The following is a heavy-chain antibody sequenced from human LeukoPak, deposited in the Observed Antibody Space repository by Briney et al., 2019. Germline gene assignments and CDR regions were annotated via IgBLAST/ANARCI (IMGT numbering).Heavy chain of an antibody. J-gene: IGHJ2*01. CDR3: AKEYCGGVCYSGWYFDL. CDR2: ISYNSDTI. CDR1: GFTFDDYA. Sequence: GRSLRLSCAASGFTFDDYAMHWVRQAPGKGLEWVSGISYNSDTIAYADSVKGRFTISRDNAKNSLYLQMNSLRAEDTALYYCAKEYCGGVCYSGWYFDLWGRGTLVTVSS. D-gene: IGHD2-21*02. V-gene: IGHV3-9*01.